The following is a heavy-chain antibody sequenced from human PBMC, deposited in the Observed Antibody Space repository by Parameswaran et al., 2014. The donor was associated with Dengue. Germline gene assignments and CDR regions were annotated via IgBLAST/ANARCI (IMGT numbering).Heavy chain of an antibody. D-gene: IGHD6-19*01. J-gene: IGHJ1*01. Sequence: WVRQAPGQGLEWMGRIIPILGIANYAQKFQGRVTITADKSTSTAYMELSSLRSEDTAVYYCARDSSMYSSGWRPVTGNTQYFQHWGQGTLVTVSS. CDR3: ARDSSMYSSGWRPVTGNTQYFQH. V-gene: IGHV1-69*04. CDR2: IIPILGIA.